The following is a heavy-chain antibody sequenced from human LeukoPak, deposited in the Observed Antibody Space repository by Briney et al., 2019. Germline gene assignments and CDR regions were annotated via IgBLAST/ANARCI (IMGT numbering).Heavy chain of an antibody. D-gene: IGHD4-23*01. CDR1: GFTVSDYW. J-gene: IGHJ4*02. CDR3: ATDRKVGTWDPRFNY. CDR2: IRQDDSEK. Sequence: GGSLRLSCSASGFTVSDYWMMWVRRAPGRGREWVGNIRQDDSEKNYVDSVKGRCTIARDNAKSSLYLQMNSLRAEDTAIYYCATDRKVGTWDPRFNYWGQGTLVTVSS. V-gene: IGHV3-7*01.